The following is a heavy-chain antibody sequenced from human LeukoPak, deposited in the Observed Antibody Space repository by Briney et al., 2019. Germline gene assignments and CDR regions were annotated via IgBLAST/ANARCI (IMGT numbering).Heavy chain of an antibody. CDR2: INSDGSST. CDR1: GFTFSRYW. CDR3: ARERVMYYYGAGSPDY. Sequence: GGSLRLSCAASGFTFSRYWMHWVRQGPGKGLVWVSRINSDGSSTSYADSVKGRFTISRDNAKNTLYLQMNSLRADDTAVYYCARERVMYYYGAGSPDYWGQGTLVSVSS. J-gene: IGHJ4*02. D-gene: IGHD3-10*01. V-gene: IGHV3-74*01.